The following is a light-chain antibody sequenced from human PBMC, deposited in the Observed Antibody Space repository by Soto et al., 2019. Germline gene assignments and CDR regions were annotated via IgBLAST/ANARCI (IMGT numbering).Light chain of an antibody. J-gene: IGKJ1*01. V-gene: IGKV1-5*03. CDR1: QSITDW. Sequence: DIQMTQSPSTLSASVGDRVTITCRASQSITDWLAWYQQKPGKAPKFLIYKASNLEGGVPSRFSCSGSGTEFTLTISSVQPDDFATYYCQYWDYYSWTFGQGTKVEIK. CDR2: KAS. CDR3: QYWDYYSWT.